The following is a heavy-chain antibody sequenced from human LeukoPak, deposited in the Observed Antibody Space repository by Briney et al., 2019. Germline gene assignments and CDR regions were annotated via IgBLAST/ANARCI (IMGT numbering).Heavy chain of an antibody. CDR3: ARAIRNIGDAFDI. D-gene: IGHD2/OR15-2a*01. CDR1: GFTFSSYS. Sequence: GGSLRLSCAASGFTFSSYSMNWVRQAPGKGLEWVSSISSSSSYIYYADSVKGRFTISRDNAKNSLYLQMNSLRAEDTAVYYRARAIRNIGDAFDIWGQGTMVTVSS. V-gene: IGHV3-21*01. J-gene: IGHJ3*02. CDR2: ISSSSSYI.